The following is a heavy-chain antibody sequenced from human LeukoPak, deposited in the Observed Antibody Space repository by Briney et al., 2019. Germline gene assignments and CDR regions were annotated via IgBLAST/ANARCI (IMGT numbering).Heavy chain of an antibody. J-gene: IGHJ4*02. CDR1: GGSISSSSYY. V-gene: IGHV4-39*01. CDR3: ARFGYNYGPFDD. CDR2: IYYSGST. Sequence: PSETLSLTCTVSGGSISSSSYYWGWIRQPPGKGLEWIGSIYYSGSTYYNPSLKSRVTISVDTSKNQFSLKLSSVTAADTAVYYCARFGYNYGPFDDWGQGILVTVSS. D-gene: IGHD5-18*01.